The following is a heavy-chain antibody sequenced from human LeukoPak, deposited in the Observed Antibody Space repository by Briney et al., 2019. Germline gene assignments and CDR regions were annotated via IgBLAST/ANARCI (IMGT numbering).Heavy chain of an antibody. CDR1: GGSISSGDYY. CDR2: IYYSGST. D-gene: IGHD3-10*01. J-gene: IGHJ4*02. CDR3: ARASYYYCSGSHDY. V-gene: IGHV4-30-4*01. Sequence: SQTLSLTCTVSGGSISSGDYYWSWIRQPPGKGLEWIGYIYYSGSTYYNPSLKSRVTISVDTSKNQFSLKLSSVTAADTAVYYCARASYYYCSGSHDYWGQGTLVTVSS.